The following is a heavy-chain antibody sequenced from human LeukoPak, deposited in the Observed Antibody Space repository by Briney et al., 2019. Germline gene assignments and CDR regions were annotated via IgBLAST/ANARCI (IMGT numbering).Heavy chain of an antibody. J-gene: IGHJ4*02. Sequence: GGSLRLSCAASGFTFSSYAMSWVRQAPGKGLEWVSAISGSGGSTYYADSVKGRFTISRDNSKNTLYLQMNSLRAEDTAVYYCAAPQSGATTRFDYWGQGTLVTVSS. V-gene: IGHV3-23*01. CDR1: GFTFSSYA. D-gene: IGHD1-26*01. CDR2: ISGSGGST. CDR3: AAPQSGATTRFDY.